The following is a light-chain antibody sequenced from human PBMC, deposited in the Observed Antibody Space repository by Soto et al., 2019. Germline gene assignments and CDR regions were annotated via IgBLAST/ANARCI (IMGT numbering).Light chain of an antibody. V-gene: IGKV1-5*01. CDR1: RSVSKW. CDR2: DAS. Sequence: DIQVTQSPSTLSASAGDRVTITCRASRSVSKWLAWYQHKPGKAPRLLIYDASVLESGVPSRFSGSGSGTDFTLTISSLQPDDCATYYCQIYQSYSALTFGGGTKVEIK. J-gene: IGKJ4*01. CDR3: QIYQSYSALT.